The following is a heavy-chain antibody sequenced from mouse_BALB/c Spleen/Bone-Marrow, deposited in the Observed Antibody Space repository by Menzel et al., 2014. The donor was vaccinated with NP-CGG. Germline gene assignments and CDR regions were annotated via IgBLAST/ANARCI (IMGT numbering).Heavy chain of an antibody. V-gene: IGHV5-9-2*01. CDR3: ARHAYYDQTEVSFVY. D-gene: IGHD2-4*01. Sequence: EVHLVESGGGLVKSGGSLKLSCAASGFTFSNYGMSWVRQTPEKRLEWVATISGSGSYTFYSDSVKGRFTISRDNAKNNLYVQLSSLRSEDTAVYYCARHAYYDQTEVSFVYWGQGTLVTVSA. CDR1: GFTFSNYG. J-gene: IGHJ3*01. CDR2: ISGSGSYT.